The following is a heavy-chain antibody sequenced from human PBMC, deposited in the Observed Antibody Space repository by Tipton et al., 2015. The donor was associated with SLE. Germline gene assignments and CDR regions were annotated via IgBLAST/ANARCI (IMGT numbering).Heavy chain of an antibody. CDR2: MNSGGTT. Sequence: SLRLSCAASGFIFTDYGMTWARQTPGEGLEWVALMNSGGTTYYADSVKGRFTISRDASKNTLYLQMNSLRPEDTAIYFCAKEMFDFWFAPWGRGTLVTVSS. J-gene: IGHJ5*02. CDR1: GFIFTDYG. CDR3: AKEMFDFWFAP. D-gene: IGHD3-10*02. V-gene: IGHV3-23*03.